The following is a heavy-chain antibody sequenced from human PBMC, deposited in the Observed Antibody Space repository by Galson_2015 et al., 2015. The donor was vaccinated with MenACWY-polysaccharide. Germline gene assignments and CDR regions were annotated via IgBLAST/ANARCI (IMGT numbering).Heavy chain of an antibody. V-gene: IGHV3-74*01. CDR2: IKSDGSST. D-gene: IGHD5-12*01. CDR1: GFTFSTYW. CDR3: ARGYSAYD. Sequence: SLRLACAASGFTFSTYWMHWVRPAPGKGLEWVSRIKSDGSSTNYADSVKGRFTISRDNAKNTLYLQMNSLRAEDTALYYCARGYSAYDWGQGTLVTVSA. J-gene: IGHJ4*02.